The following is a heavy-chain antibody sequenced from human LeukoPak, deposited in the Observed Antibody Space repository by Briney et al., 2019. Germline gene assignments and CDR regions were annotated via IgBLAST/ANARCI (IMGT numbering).Heavy chain of an antibody. CDR2: INAGNGRT. CDR3: ARGRWVATNQGYYLDD. V-gene: IGHV1-3*03. Sequence: ASVKVSCKTSGYTFTSHAIHWVRQAPGQRLEWMGWINAGNGRTKYSQQFQGRLAITRDTSANTVYMDLSSLTSEDMAVYYCARGRWVATNQGYYLDDWGQGTLVTVSS. CDR1: GYTFTSHA. D-gene: IGHD5-12*01. J-gene: IGHJ4*02.